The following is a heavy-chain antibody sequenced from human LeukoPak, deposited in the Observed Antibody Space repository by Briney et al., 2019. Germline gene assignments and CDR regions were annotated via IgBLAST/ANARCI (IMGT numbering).Heavy chain of an antibody. J-gene: IGHJ4*02. Sequence: PGGSLRLSCAASGFTFSSYGMHWVRQAPGKGLEWVAVIWYDGSNKYYADSVKGRFTISRDNSKNTLYLQMNSLRAEDTAVYYCAKGHCSSSSWIDYWGQGTLVTVSS. D-gene: IGHD6-6*01. CDR1: GFTFSSYG. V-gene: IGHV3-33*06. CDR2: IWYDGSNK. CDR3: AKGHCSSSSWIDY.